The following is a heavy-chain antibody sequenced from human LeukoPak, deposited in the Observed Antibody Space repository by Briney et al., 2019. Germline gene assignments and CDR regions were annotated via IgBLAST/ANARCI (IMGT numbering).Heavy chain of an antibody. CDR2: IIPILGIA. J-gene: IGHJ4*02. Sequence: SVKVSCEASGGTFSSYAISWVRQAPGQGLEWMGRIIPILGIANYAQKFQGRVTITADKSTSTAYMELSSLRSEDTAVYYCARDVAIFGVVIIDYWGQGTLVTVSS. V-gene: IGHV1-69*04. CDR3: ARDVAIFGVVIIDY. D-gene: IGHD3-3*01. CDR1: GGTFSSYA.